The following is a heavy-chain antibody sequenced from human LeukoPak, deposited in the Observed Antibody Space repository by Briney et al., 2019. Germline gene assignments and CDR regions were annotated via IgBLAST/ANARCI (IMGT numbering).Heavy chain of an antibody. CDR1: GGSFSGYY. CDR3: ARVKVPPTYYYGMDV. D-gene: IGHD3-10*01. J-gene: IGHJ6*02. V-gene: IGHV4-34*01. CDR2: INHSGST. Sequence: SETLSLTCAVYGGSFSGYYWSWIRQPPGEGLEWIGEINHSGSTNYNPSLKSRVTISVDTSKNQFSLKLSSVTAADTAVYYCARVKVPPTYYYGMDVWGQGTTVTVSS.